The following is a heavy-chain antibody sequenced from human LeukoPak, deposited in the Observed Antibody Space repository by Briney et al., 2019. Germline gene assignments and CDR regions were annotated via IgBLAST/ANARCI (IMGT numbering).Heavy chain of an antibody. Sequence: GRSLRLSCAASGFTFSSYGMHWVRQAPGKGLEWVAVISYDGSNKYYADSVKGRFTISRDNSKNTLYLQMNSLRAEDTAVYYCATITMPEGYWGQGTLVTVSS. CDR1: GFTFSSYG. J-gene: IGHJ4*02. V-gene: IGHV3-30*03. CDR3: ATITMPEGY. D-gene: IGHD3-10*01. CDR2: ISYDGSNK.